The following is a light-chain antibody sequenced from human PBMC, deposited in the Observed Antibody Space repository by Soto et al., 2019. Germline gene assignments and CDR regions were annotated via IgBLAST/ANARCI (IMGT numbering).Light chain of an antibody. CDR2: SNN. V-gene: IGLV1-44*01. J-gene: IGLJ2*01. CDR3: AAWDDSLNGRV. CDR1: SSNIGSNT. Sequence: QLVLTQPPSVSGTPGQRVTISCSGSSSNIGSNTVNWYQQLPGTAPKILIYSNNQRPSGVPDRFSGSKSGTSASLAISGLQSEDEADYYCAAWDDSLNGRVFGGGTKLTVL.